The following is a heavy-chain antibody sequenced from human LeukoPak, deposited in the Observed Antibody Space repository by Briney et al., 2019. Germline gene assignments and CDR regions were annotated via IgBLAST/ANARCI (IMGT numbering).Heavy chain of an antibody. CDR3: ARWVGTQLDF. CDR2: ISSDGGRV. V-gene: IGHV3-64*02. Sequence: GGSLRLSCAASGFIFSSSAMHWVRQAPGKRLETVSAISSDGGRVYYGDSVKGRFTISRDNSKNTLYLQMGSLRAEDMAVYYCARWVGTQLDFWGQGTLVTVSS. D-gene: IGHD1-14*01. J-gene: IGHJ4*02. CDR1: GFIFSSSA.